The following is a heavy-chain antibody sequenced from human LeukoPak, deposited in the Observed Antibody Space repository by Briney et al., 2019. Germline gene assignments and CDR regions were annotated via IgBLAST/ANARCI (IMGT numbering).Heavy chain of an antibody. V-gene: IGHV3-74*01. CDR1: GFTFSSYW. CDR2: INSDGSST. J-gene: IGHJ5*02. D-gene: IGHD6-6*01. CDR3: ARTGIAARPTVWFDP. Sequence: GGSLRLSCAASGFTFSSYWMHWVRQAPGKGLVWVSHINSDGSSTNYADSVKGRFTISRDNAKNTLYLQMNSLRAEDTAVYYCARTGIAARPTVWFDPWGLGTLVTVSS.